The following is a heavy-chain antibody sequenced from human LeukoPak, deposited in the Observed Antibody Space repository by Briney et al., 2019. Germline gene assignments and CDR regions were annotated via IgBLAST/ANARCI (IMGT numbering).Heavy chain of an antibody. V-gene: IGHV3-23*01. CDR3: ANDISGLPGASFDC. CDR1: GFTFSSYA. D-gene: IGHD2/OR15-2a*01. Sequence: GGSLRLSCAASGFTFSSYAMSCVRQAPGRGLEWVSGISASGGSTYFADSAKGRFTISRDNSKNTLYLQMNSLRAEDTALYYCANDISGLPGASFDCWGQGTLVTVSS. CDR2: ISASGGST. J-gene: IGHJ4*02.